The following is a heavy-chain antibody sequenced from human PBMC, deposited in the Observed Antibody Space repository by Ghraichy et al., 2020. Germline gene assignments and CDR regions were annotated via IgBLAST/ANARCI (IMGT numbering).Heavy chain of an antibody. CDR1: GFTFSSYA. J-gene: IGHJ6*02. CDR2: ISGSGGST. D-gene: IGHD2-21*01. Sequence: GGSLRLSCAASGFTFSSYAMSWVRQAPGKGLEWVSAISGSGGSTYYADSVKGRFTISRDNSKNTLYLQMKSLRAEDTAVYYCAKDQGQHIVVVIARFVWGQGTTVTVSS. CDR3: AKDQGQHIVVVIARFV. V-gene: IGHV3-23*01.